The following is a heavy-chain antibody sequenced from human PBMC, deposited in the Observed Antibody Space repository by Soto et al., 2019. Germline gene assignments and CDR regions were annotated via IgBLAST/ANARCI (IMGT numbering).Heavy chain of an antibody. D-gene: IGHD3-22*01. Sequence: GESLKISCKGSGYSFTSYWIGWARQMPGKGLEWMGIIYPGDSDTRYSPSFQGQVTISADKSISTAYLQWSSLKASDTAMYYCARHLADDYYDSSGRDAFDIWGQGTMVTV. CDR1: GYSFTSYW. J-gene: IGHJ3*02. CDR3: ARHLADDYYDSSGRDAFDI. V-gene: IGHV5-51*01. CDR2: IYPGDSDT.